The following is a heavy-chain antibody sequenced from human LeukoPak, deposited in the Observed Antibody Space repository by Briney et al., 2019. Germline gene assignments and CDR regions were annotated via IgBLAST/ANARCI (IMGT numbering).Heavy chain of an antibody. D-gene: IGHD4-23*01. CDR2: IKQDGSEK. J-gene: IGHJ4*02. V-gene: IGHV3-7*01. CDR1: GFTFSSYW. CDR3: ASQNVYGGNCFFEY. Sequence: GGSLRLSCPASGFTFSSYWMSWVRQAPGKGLEWVANIKQDGSEKYYVDSVKGRFTISRDNAKSSLYLQMNSLRAEDTAVYYCASQNVYGGNCFFEYWGEGALVTVSS.